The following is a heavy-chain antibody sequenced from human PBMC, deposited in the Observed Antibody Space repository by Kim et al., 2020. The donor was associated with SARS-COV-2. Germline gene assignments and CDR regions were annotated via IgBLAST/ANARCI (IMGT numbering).Heavy chain of an antibody. Sequence: SETLSLTCAVYGGSFSGYYWSWIRQPPGKGLEWIGEINHSGSTNYNPSLKSRVTISVDTSKNQFSLKLSSVTAADTAVYYCARTPDRSYGYVNWFDPWGQGTLVTVSS. J-gene: IGHJ5*02. V-gene: IGHV4-34*01. CDR1: GGSFSGYY. CDR2: INHSGST. CDR3: ARTPDRSYGYVNWFDP. D-gene: IGHD5-18*01.